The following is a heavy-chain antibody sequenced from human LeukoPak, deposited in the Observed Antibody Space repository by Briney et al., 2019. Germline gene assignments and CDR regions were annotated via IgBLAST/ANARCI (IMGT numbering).Heavy chain of an antibody. CDR3: ARVVPIITIFGVVRTGSWFDP. D-gene: IGHD3-3*01. J-gene: IGHJ5*02. V-gene: IGHV4-31*03. CDR2: IYYSGST. CDR1: GGSISSGGYY. Sequence: SETLSLTCTVSGGSISSGGYYWSWIRQHPGKGLEWIGYIYYSGSTYYNPSLKSRVTISVDTSKNQFSLKLSSVTAADTAVYYCARVVPIITIFGVVRTGSWFDPWGQGTLVTVSS.